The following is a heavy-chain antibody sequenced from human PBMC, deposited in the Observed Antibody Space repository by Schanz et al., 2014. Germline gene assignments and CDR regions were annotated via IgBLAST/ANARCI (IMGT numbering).Heavy chain of an antibody. CDR2: ISAYNGNT. Sequence: QVQLVQSGAEVKKPGASVKISCKASGYTFTSYGISWVRQAPGLGLEWMGWISAYNGNTNYAQKLQGRVTMTRDTSTSIVYMELRSLRSDDTAVYYCAGATYSSSWYGGSEYFQHWGQVTLVTVSS. CDR1: GYTFTSYG. D-gene: IGHD6-13*01. CDR3: AGATYSSSWYGGSEYFQH. V-gene: IGHV1-18*01. J-gene: IGHJ1*01.